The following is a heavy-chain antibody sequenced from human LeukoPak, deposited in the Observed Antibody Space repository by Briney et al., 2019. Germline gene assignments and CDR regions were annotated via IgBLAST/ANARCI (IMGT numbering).Heavy chain of an antibody. Sequence: GGSLRLSCAASGFTLSRYPMIWVRHAPGKGLVWVSPLSSGGGGTSYADSVRGRFTISRDDSKNTLYLEMFSLTAEDTAQYYCAKGYSSGWYAFDSWGQGTLVTVSS. CDR2: LSSGGGGT. CDR1: GFTLSRYP. J-gene: IGHJ4*02. CDR3: AKGYSSGWYAFDS. V-gene: IGHV3-23*01. D-gene: IGHD3-22*01.